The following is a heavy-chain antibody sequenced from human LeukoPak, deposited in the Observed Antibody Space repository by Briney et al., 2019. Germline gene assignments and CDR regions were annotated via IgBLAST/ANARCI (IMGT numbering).Heavy chain of an antibody. CDR3: ARVKEDGPDESYYYYMDV. CDR1: GFTFSSYS. J-gene: IGHJ6*03. CDR2: ISSSSSYI. D-gene: IGHD3-10*01. Sequence: GGSLRLSCAASGFTFSSYSMNWVRQAPGKGLEWVSSISSSSSYIYYADSVKGRFTIPRDNAKNSLYLQMNSLRAEDTAVYYCARVKEDGPDESYYYYMDVWGKGTTVTISS. V-gene: IGHV3-21*04.